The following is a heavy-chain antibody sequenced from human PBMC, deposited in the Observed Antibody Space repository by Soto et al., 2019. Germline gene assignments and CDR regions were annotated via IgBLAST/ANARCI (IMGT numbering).Heavy chain of an antibody. J-gene: IGHJ6*02. D-gene: IGHD6-6*01. CDR3: ARGLEEQLVNTYYYYYGMDV. Sequence: GGSLRLSCAASGFTFSSYEMSWVRQAPGKGLEWVSYISSSGSTIYYADSVKGRFTISRDNAKNSLYLQMNSLRAEDTAVYYCARGLEEQLVNTYYYYYGMDVWGQGTTVTVSS. V-gene: IGHV3-48*03. CDR2: ISSSGSTI. CDR1: GFTFSSYE.